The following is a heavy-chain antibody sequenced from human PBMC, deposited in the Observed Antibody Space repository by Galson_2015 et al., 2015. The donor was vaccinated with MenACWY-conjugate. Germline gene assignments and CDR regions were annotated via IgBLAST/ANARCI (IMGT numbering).Heavy chain of an antibody. CDR1: GFTFSSYG. D-gene: IGHD2-21*02. CDR3: AKARRGRVVVTATTDY. Sequence: SLRLSCAASGFTFSSYGMHWVRQAPGKGLEWVAVISYDGSNKYYADSVKGRFTISRDNSKNTLYLQMNSLRAEDTAVYYCAKARRGRVVVTATTDYWGQGTLVPVSS. J-gene: IGHJ4*02. V-gene: IGHV3-30*18. CDR2: ISYDGSNK.